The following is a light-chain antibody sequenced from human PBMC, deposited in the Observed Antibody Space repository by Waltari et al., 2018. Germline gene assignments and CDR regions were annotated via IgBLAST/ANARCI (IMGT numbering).Light chain of an antibody. CDR1: SSDVGTYNY. J-gene: IGLJ2*01. CDR2: DVS. Sequence: QSALTQPASVSGSPGQSITISCTGTSSDVGTYNYVSWYQQQPGKAPKLMIFDVSIRPSGVSNRFAGSKSGNTASLTISGLQAEDEADYYCSSYISSSTLELFGGGTSLTVL. CDR3: SSYISSSTLEL. V-gene: IGLV2-14*03.